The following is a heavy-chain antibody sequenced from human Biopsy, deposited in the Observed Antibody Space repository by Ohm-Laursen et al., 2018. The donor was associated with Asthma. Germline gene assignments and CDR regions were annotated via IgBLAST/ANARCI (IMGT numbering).Heavy chain of an antibody. CDR3: AREVSTVDYGYYYFAMDV. Sequence: GASVKVSCKASGGSFSNYAISWVRQAPRQGLEWMGGLIPVLGTADYAQMFEGRVTITADESTSTAYMELSRLRSDDTAVYYCAREVSTVDYGYYYFAMDVWGQGTTVTVSS. CDR1: GGSFSNYA. V-gene: IGHV1-69*13. D-gene: IGHD4-17*01. J-gene: IGHJ6*02. CDR2: LIPVLGTA.